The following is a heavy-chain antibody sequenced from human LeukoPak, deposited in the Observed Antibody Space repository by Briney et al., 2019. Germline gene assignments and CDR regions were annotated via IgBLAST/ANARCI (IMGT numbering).Heavy chain of an antibody. V-gene: IGHV1-18*01. CDR2: ISAYHGNT. CDR1: GYTFTSYG. J-gene: IGHJ4*02. CDR3: ARVRDYGDYGARFDY. D-gene: IGHD4-17*01. Sequence: GASVKVSCKASGYTFTSYGISWVRQAPGQGLEGMGWISAYHGNTNYAQKLQGRVTMTTDTSTSTAYMELRSLRSDDTAVYYCARVRDYGDYGARFDYWGQGTLVTVSS.